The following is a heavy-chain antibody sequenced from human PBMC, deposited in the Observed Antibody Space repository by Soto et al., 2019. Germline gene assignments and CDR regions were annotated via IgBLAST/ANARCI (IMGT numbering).Heavy chain of an antibody. CDR1: GFTFSSYG. CDR2: IWYDGSNK. CDR3: ARDPSLTYYYDSSGYRSDGMDV. D-gene: IGHD3-22*01. V-gene: IGHV3-33*01. Sequence: PGESLKISCAASGFTFSSYGMHWVRQDPGKGLEWVAVIWYDGSNKYYADSVKGRFTISRDNSKNTLYLKMNSLRAEDTAVYYCARDPSLTYYYDSSGYRSDGMDVWGQGTTVTVSS. J-gene: IGHJ6*02.